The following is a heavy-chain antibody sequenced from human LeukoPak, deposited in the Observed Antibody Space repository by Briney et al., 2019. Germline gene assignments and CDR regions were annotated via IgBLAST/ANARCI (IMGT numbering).Heavy chain of an antibody. Sequence: GGSLRLSCAAPGFTFSDYYMSWIRQAPGKGLEWVSYISSSGSTIYYADSVKGRFTISRDNAKNSLYLQMNSLRAEDTAVYYCARDPYGSGVSWFDPWGQGTLVTVSS. CDR2: ISSSGSTI. J-gene: IGHJ5*02. CDR3: ARDPYGSGVSWFDP. CDR1: GFTFSDYY. D-gene: IGHD3-10*01. V-gene: IGHV3-11*04.